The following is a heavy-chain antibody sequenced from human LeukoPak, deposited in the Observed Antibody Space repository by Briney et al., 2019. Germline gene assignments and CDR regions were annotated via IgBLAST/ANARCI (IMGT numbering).Heavy chain of an antibody. CDR1: VFSLSVYW. Sequence: GGSLRLSCAASVFSLSVYWMHWVRQAPGKGAVWVSRIYTCGCSTDNADFVRDRFAIHRHTAKNSLYLQMNSLRDEDTAVYYCAREVDGYNVGDYWGQGTLVTVSS. CDR3: AREVDGYNVGDY. V-gene: IGHV3-74*01. CDR2: IYTCGCST. J-gene: IGHJ4*02. D-gene: IGHD5-24*01.